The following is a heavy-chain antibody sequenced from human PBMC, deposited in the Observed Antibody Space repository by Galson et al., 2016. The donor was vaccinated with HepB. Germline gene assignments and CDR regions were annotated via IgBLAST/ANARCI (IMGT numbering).Heavy chain of an antibody. CDR3: ARASIVPGARMVFDS. Sequence: SETLSLTCAVSGASVNSSNWWTWVRQAPGTGLEWIGEIYHTGTSNNTPSLLSRFTMSIDSSGNHFSLNLNSVTAADPAVYYCARASIVPGARMVFDSWGQGILVSVSS. CDR2: IYHTGTS. CDR1: GASVNSSNW. V-gene: IGHV4-4*02. J-gene: IGHJ5*01. D-gene: IGHD2-2*01.